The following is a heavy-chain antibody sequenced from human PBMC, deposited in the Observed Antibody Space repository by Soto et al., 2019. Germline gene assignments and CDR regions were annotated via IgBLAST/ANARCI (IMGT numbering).Heavy chain of an antibody. CDR3: AKGGGGSYLYFDY. D-gene: IGHD1-26*01. J-gene: IGHJ4*02. CDR2: MSYDGSKK. V-gene: IGHV3-30*18. CDR1: GFTFSSYG. Sequence: PGGSLRLSCAASGFTFSSYGMHWVRQAPGKGLEWVALMSYDGSKKYYADSVKGRFTISRDKSKNTLYPQMNSLRAEDTAVYYCAKGGGGSYLYFDYWGQGTLVTVSS.